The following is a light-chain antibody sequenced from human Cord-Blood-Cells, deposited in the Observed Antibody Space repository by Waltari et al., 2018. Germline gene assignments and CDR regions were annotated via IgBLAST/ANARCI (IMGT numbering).Light chain of an antibody. CDR1: EGISSW. J-gene: IGKJ4*01. CDR3: QQDNSFPLT. Sequence: DIQMTQSPSSVPASVGDRVPITCRASEGISSWVAWYQQKPAPAPKLRIYAASSLQSGVPSRFSCSGSETDFTLTISSLQPEDFATYDCQQDNSFPLTFGGGTKVEIK. CDR2: AAS. V-gene: IGKV1-12*01.